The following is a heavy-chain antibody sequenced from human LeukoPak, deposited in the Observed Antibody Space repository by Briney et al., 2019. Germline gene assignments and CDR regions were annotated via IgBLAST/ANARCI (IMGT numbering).Heavy chain of an antibody. Sequence: GGSLRLSCAASGFTFSSYSMNWVRQAPGKGLEWVSAISGSGGSTYYADSVKGRFTISRDNSKNTLYLQMNSLRAEDTAVYYCAKALYGSGWFFDYWGQGTLVTVSS. J-gene: IGHJ4*02. CDR2: ISGSGGST. CDR3: AKALYGSGWFFDY. CDR1: GFTFSSYS. V-gene: IGHV3-23*01. D-gene: IGHD6-19*01.